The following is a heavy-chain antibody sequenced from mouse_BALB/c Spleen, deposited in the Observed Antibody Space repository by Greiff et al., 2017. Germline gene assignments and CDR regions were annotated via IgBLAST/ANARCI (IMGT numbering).Heavy chain of an antibody. CDR2: IPPFDSET. V-gene: IGHV1-61*01. CDR1: GYSFTSYW. CDR3: AREDGYHGGCAY. D-gene: IGHD2-3*01. J-gene: IGHJ3*01. Sequence: QVQLQQPGAELVRPGASVKLSCKASGYSFTSYWMNWVKQRPGQGLEWIGMIPPFDSETRLNQKFKDKATLTVDKSSSTAYMQLSSPTSEDSAVYYCAREDGYHGGCAYWGQGTLVTVSA.